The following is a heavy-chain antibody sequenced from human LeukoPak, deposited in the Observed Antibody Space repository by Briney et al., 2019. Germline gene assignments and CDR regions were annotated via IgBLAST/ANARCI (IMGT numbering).Heavy chain of an antibody. CDR3: ARGARIAAASFGY. J-gene: IGHJ4*02. D-gene: IGHD6-13*01. CDR2: INHSGST. CDR1: GGSFSGSY. Sequence: PSETLSLTCAVYGGSFSGSYWSWIRQPPGKGLEWIGEINHSGSTNYNPSLKSRVTISVDTSKNQFSLKLSSVTAADTAVYYCARGARIAAASFGYWGQGTLVTVSS. V-gene: IGHV4-34*01.